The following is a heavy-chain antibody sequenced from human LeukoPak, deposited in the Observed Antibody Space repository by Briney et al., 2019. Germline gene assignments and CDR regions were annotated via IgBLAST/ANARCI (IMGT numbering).Heavy chain of an antibody. V-gene: IGHV1-69*13. CDR2: IIPIFGTA. CDR3: RWYQLLYGTGGDYFDY. D-gene: IGHD2-2*02. CDR1: GGTFSSYT. J-gene: IGHJ4*02. Sequence: SVKVSCKASGGTFSSYTISWVRQAPGQGLEWMGRIIPIFGTANYAQKFQGRVTITADESTSTAYMELSSLRSEDTAVYYCRWYQLLYGTGGDYFDYWGQGTLVTVSS.